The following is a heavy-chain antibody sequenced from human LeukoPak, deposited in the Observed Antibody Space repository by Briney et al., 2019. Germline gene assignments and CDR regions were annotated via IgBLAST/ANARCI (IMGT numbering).Heavy chain of an antibody. CDR1: GFTFSSYW. Sequence: PGGPLRLSCAASGFTFSSYWMHWVRPAPGKGLVWVSYIKGDGSSTTYADSVKGRFTISRDNAKNTLYLQMNSLRVEDTAVYYCARGNWEPADYWGQGTLVTVSS. CDR2: IKGDGSST. V-gene: IGHV3-74*01. CDR3: ARGNWEPADY. D-gene: IGHD1-26*01. J-gene: IGHJ4*02.